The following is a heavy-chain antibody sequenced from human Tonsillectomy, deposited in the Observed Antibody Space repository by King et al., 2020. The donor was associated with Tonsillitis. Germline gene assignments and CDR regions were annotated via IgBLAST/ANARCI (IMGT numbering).Heavy chain of an antibody. D-gene: IGHD6-13*01. CDR2: ISSGSNYI. CDR3: ARDQQLIR. J-gene: IGHJ4*02. Sequence: VQLVESGGGLVKPEGSLRLSCAASGFTFSSYTMNWVRQAPEKGLEWVLSISSGSNYIYYADSVKGRFTISRDNANNSLYLQMNSLRAEDTAVYYCARDQQLIRWGQGTLVTVSS. V-gene: IGHV3-21*01. CDR1: GFTFSSYT.